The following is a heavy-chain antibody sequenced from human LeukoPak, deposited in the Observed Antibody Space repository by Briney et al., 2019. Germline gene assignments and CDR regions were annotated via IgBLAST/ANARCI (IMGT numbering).Heavy chain of an antibody. J-gene: IGHJ3*02. Sequence: SETLSLTCTVSGGSISSYYWSWIRQPAGKGLEWIGRTYPSGSTIYNPSLKSRVTMSIDTSKNQFSLKLNSVTAADTAVYYCARVSYGDYDLAFDIWGQGTMVTVSS. CDR1: GGSISSYY. D-gene: IGHD4-17*01. CDR3: ARVSYGDYDLAFDI. CDR2: TYPSGST. V-gene: IGHV4-4*07.